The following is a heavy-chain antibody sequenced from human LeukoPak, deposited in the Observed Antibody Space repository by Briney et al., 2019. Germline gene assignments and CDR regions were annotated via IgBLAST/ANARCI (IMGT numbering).Heavy chain of an antibody. D-gene: IGHD6-19*01. J-gene: IGHJ5*02. CDR2: INPNSGGT. CDR1: GYTFTGYY. V-gene: IGHV1-2*02. CDR3: ARGMSVAGTVWFDP. Sequence: GASVKVSCKASGYTFTGYYMHWVRQAPGQGLEWMGWINPNSGGTNYAQKFQGRVTMTRDTSISTAYMELSRLRSDDTALYFCARGMSVAGTVWFDPWGQGTLVTVSS.